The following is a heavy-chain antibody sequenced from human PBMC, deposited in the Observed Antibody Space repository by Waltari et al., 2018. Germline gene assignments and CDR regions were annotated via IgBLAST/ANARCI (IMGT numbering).Heavy chain of an antibody. V-gene: IGHV3-9*01. Sequence: EVQLVESGGGLVQPGRSLRLSCAASGFTFDDYAMHWVRQAPGKGLEWVSGISWNSGSRGYADSVKCRVTSSRDNAKNSLYLQMNSLRAEDTAVYYCARDQGNTMSPSKWGQGTLVTVSS. CDR3: ARDQGNTMSPSK. CDR2: ISWNSGSR. J-gene: IGHJ4*02. D-gene: IGHD3-22*01. CDR1: GFTFDDYA.